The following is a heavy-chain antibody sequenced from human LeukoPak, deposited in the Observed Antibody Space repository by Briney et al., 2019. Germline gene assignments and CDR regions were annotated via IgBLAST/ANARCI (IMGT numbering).Heavy chain of an antibody. V-gene: IGHV1-2*04. Sequence: GASVKVSCKASGYTFTGYYMHWVRQAPGQGLEWMGWINPNSGGTNYAQKFQGWVTMTRDTSISTAYMELSRLRSDDTAVYYCAREGTYYYDSSGYYYGGNWFDPWGQGALITVSS. CDR1: GYTFTGYY. J-gene: IGHJ5*02. CDR2: INPNSGGT. D-gene: IGHD3-22*01. CDR3: AREGTYYYDSSGYYYGGNWFDP.